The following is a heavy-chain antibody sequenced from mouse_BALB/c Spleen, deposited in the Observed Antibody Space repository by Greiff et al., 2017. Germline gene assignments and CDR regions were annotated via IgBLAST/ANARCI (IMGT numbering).Heavy chain of an antibody. V-gene: IGHV1-12*01. D-gene: IGHD2-4*01. CDR1: GYTFTSYN. J-gene: IGHJ2*01. Sequence: QVQLQQPGAELVKPGASVKMSCKASGYTFTSYNMHWVKQTPGQGLEWIGAIYPGNGDTSYNQKFKGKATLTADKSSSTAYMQLSSLTSEDSAVYYCARAYDYDVYYFDYWGQGTTLTVSS. CDR3: ARAYDYDVYYFDY. CDR2: IYPGNGDT.